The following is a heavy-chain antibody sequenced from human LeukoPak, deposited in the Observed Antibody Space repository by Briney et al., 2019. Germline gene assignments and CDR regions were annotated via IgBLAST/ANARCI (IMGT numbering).Heavy chain of an antibody. CDR3: ARGRGYSYGYLDY. V-gene: IGHV1-46*01. D-gene: IGHD5-18*01. Sequence: GASVKVSCKASGYSFTSYYIHWVRLAPGQGLEWMGVINPSGGSTRYAQKFQGRVTMTRDMSTSTVYMELSSLRSEDTAVYYCARGRGYSYGYLDYWGQGTLVTVSS. J-gene: IGHJ4*02. CDR2: INPSGGST. CDR1: GYSFTSYY.